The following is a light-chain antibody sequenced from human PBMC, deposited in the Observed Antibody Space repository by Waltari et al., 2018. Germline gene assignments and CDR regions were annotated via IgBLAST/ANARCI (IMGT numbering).Light chain of an antibody. J-gene: IGKJ2*01. CDR3: QHYGRSPPYT. CDR1: QSVSSSY. CDR2: GTS. V-gene: IGKV3-20*01. Sequence: EIVLTQSPGTLSLSPGERATLSCRASQSVSSSYLAWYQQKPGQAPRLLIYGTSSRATGIPVRFSGSGSGTDFILTISRLEPEDFAVYYCQHYGRSPPYTFGQGTKLEIK.